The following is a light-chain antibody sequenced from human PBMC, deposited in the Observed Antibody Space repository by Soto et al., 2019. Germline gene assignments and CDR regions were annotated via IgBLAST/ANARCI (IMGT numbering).Light chain of an antibody. Sequence: QSALTQPASVSGSPGQSITISCTGTSSDVGAYDYVSWYQQHPDKAPKLMIYEVSNRPSGVSNRFSGSKSVNTATLTISGLQAEDEADYYCSSYTSGGNYVFGTGTKVTVL. CDR2: EVS. CDR1: SSDVGAYDY. V-gene: IGLV2-14*03. CDR3: SSYTSGGNYV. J-gene: IGLJ1*01.